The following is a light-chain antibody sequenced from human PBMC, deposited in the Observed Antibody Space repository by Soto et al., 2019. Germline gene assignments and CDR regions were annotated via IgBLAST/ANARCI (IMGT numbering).Light chain of an antibody. CDR3: QKYGSSPLT. CDR2: GAS. CDR1: QSVTSSY. V-gene: IGKV3-20*01. J-gene: IGKJ4*01. Sequence: EIVLTQSPGTLSLSPGERATLSCRASQSVTSSYLAWYQQKTGQAPRLLIYGASSRATGIPDRFSGSGSGTDVTLTISRLEPEDFAMYHCQKYGSSPLTFCAGPMVESK.